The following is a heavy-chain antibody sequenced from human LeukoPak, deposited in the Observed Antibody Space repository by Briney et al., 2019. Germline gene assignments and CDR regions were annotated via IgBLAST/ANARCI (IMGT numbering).Heavy chain of an antibody. Sequence: GASVKISCKTSGYIFTDYYIHWVRQAPGQGLEWMGILNSSGGSTTYAQKFQGRITTTRDASTSTVYMELRSLRSEDTAVYYCARDRWELPYYFDYWGQGTLVTVSS. J-gene: IGHJ4*02. V-gene: IGHV1-46*01. CDR1: GYIFTDYY. D-gene: IGHD1-26*01. CDR2: LNSSGGST. CDR3: ARDRWELPYYFDY.